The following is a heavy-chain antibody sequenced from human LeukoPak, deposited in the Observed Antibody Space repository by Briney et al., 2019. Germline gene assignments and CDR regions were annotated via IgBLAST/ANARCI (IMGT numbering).Heavy chain of an antibody. CDR2: ITGSGNTI. J-gene: IGHJ4*02. CDR1: GFTFRTYE. V-gene: IGHV3-48*03. D-gene: IGHD2-15*01. Sequence: GGSLRLSCAASGFTFRTYEMNWVRQAPGKGLEWISYITGSGNTIYYADSVKGRFTISRDKSKNTLYLQMSSLRAEDTAVYYCARGGGLLVAATFDYWGQGTLVTVSS. CDR3: ARGGGLLVAATFDY.